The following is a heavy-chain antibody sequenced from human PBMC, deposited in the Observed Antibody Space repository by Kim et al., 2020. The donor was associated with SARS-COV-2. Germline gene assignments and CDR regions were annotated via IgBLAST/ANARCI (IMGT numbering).Heavy chain of an antibody. Sequence: ASVKVSCKASGYTFTSYAMHWVRQAPGQRLEWMGWINAGNGNTKYSQKFQGRVTITRDTSASTAYMELSSLRSEDTAVYYCARGGYSNWSGTSNYYYYYGMDVWGQGTTVTVSS. CDR3: ARGGYSNWSGTSNYYYYYGMDV. V-gene: IGHV1-3*01. D-gene: IGHD4-4*01. CDR1: GYTFTSYA. CDR2: INAGNGNT. J-gene: IGHJ6*02.